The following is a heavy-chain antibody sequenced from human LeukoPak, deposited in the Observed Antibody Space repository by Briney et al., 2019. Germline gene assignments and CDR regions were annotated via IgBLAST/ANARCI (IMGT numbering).Heavy chain of an antibody. CDR2: ISGSGGAT. V-gene: IGHV3-23*01. CDR3: ARGGVDYYGSGTYYLMYYFDY. Sequence: QTGGSLRLSCVASGFTFSSYWMSWVRQAPGKGLEWVSAISGSGGATYYADSVKGRFTISRDDPHNTLYLQMNSLRAEDTAVYFCARGGVDYYGSGTYYLMYYFDYWGQGALVTVSS. D-gene: IGHD3-10*01. CDR1: GFTFSSYW. J-gene: IGHJ4*02.